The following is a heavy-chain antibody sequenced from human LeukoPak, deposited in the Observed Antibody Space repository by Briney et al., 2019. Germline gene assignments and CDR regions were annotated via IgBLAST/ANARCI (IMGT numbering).Heavy chain of an antibody. J-gene: IGHJ2*01. Sequence: SETLSLTCTVSGGSISSSSYYWSWIRQPPGKGLEWIGSIYYTRSTYYNPSLKSRVTISVDTSKNQFSLKLTSVTAADTAVYYCARGVTMIVVVIHDWYFDLWGRGTLVTVSS. CDR1: GGSISSSSYY. CDR2: IYYTRST. D-gene: IGHD3-22*01. V-gene: IGHV4-39*01. CDR3: ARGVTMIVVVIHDWYFDL.